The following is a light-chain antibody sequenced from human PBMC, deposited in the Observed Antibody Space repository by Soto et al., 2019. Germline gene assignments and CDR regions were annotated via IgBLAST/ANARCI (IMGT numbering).Light chain of an antibody. CDR3: CSYAGSSTLV. CDR2: EGS. CDR1: SSDVGSYNL. Sequence: QSALTQPASVSGSPGQSITISCTGTSSDVGSYNLVSWYQQHPGKAPKLMIYEGSKRPSGVSNRFSGSKSGNTASLKISGLQAEDEAEYYCCSYAGSSTLVFGGGTKLTVL. V-gene: IGLV2-23*01. J-gene: IGLJ2*01.